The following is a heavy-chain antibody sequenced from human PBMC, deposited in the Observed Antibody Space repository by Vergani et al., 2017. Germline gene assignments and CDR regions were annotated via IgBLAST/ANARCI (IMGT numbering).Heavy chain of an antibody. V-gene: IGHV4-39*07. J-gene: IGHJ5*02. CDR1: GGSISSSSYY. D-gene: IGHD3-10*01. CDR2: IYYSGST. Sequence: QVQLQESGPGLVKPSETLSLTCTVSGGSISSSSYYWGWIRQPPGKGLEWIGSIYYSGSTYYNPSLKSRVTISVDTSKNQFSLKLSSVTAADTAVYYCARDSDYYGSGSYYNGAPGWFDPWGQGTLVTVSS. CDR3: ARDSDYYGSGSYYNGAPGWFDP.